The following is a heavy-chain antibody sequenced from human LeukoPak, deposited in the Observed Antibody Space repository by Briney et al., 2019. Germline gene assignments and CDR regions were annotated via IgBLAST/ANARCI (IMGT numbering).Heavy chain of an antibody. J-gene: IGHJ4*02. V-gene: IGHV3-23*01. Sequence: GGSLRLSCAASGLTFTSYAMSWVRQAPGKGLEWVSSISGSGDSTSYADSVKGRFTISRDNSKSTLYLQMNSLRAEDTAVYYCACMTTVTRARDWGQGTLVTVSS. CDR2: ISGSGDST. D-gene: IGHD4-11*01. CDR3: ACMTTVTRARD. CDR1: GLTFTSYA.